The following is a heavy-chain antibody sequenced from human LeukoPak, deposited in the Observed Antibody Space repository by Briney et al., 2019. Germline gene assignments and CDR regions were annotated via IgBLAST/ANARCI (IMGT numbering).Heavy chain of an antibody. CDR1: GGSISSSSYY. CDR2: TYYSGST. Sequence: SETLSLTCTVSGGSISSSSYYWGWIRQPPGKGLEWIGNTYYSGSTYYNPSLKSRVTISVDTSKNQFSLKLSSVTAADTAVYYCASQYDILTGYYKGDNWFDPWGQGTLVTVSS. CDR3: ASQYDILTGYYKGDNWFDP. D-gene: IGHD3-9*01. V-gene: IGHV4-39*01. J-gene: IGHJ5*02.